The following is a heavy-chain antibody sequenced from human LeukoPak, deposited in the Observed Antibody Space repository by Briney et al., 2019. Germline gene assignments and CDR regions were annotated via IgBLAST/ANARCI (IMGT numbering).Heavy chain of an antibody. D-gene: IGHD5-18*01. Sequence: GGSLRLSCAASGFTFSNYAIHWVRQAPGKGLEWVAVISYDGSNKYYADSVRGRFTISRDNSKNALYLQMNSLRAEDTAVYYCARARVDIAMFTWLNWYFDLWGRGTLVTVSS. J-gene: IGHJ2*01. V-gene: IGHV3-30-3*01. CDR3: ARARVDIAMFTWLNWYFDL. CDR1: GFTFSNYA. CDR2: ISYDGSNK.